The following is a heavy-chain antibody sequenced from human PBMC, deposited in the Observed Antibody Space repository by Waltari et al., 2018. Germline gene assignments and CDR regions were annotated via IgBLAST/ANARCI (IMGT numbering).Heavy chain of an antibody. V-gene: IGHV3-74*01. CDR3: ARKAGSGYPYGPFYYDN. CDR1: GFRFGDYW. J-gene: IGHJ4*02. CDR2: INVDGGYI. Sequence: EVHLAESGGGVVQPGGSLRLSCAGSGFRFGDYWMPLVRQGTGKGLEWVSRINVDGGYISYGDAVKGRFTISRDNAKNTVFLQLNSLRAEDTAVYYCARKAGSGYPYGPFYYDNWGQGTLVTVSS. D-gene: IGHD5-18*01.